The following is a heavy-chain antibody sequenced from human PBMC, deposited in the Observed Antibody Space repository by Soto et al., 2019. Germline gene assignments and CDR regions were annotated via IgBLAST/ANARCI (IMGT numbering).Heavy chain of an antibody. J-gene: IGHJ6*04. V-gene: IGHV1-69*01. CDR2: MIHLFGTT. Sequence: QVQVVQSGVEVRRPGSSVKVSCKASGDTFKNCVISWVRQAPGQGLEWMGGMIHLFGTTDFAQRFQGRPTITTDQSTTTAYMELSRLRSEDTATYYCAAELGFGKLSVVWGEGTTVIVSS. CDR3: AAELGFGKLSVV. D-gene: IGHD3-10*01. CDR1: GDTFKNCV.